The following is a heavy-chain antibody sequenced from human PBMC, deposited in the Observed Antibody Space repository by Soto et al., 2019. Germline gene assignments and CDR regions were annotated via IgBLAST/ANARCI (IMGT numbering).Heavy chain of an antibody. CDR1: GGTFSSYT. CDR3: ARGSRVGYYYMDV. Sequence: SVKVSCKASGGTFSSYTISWVRQAPGQGLEWMGRIIPILGIANYAQKFQGRVTITAGKSTSTAYMELSSLRSEDTAVYYCARGSRVGYYYMDVWGKGTTVTVSS. CDR2: IIPILGIA. V-gene: IGHV1-69*02. J-gene: IGHJ6*03. D-gene: IGHD1-26*01.